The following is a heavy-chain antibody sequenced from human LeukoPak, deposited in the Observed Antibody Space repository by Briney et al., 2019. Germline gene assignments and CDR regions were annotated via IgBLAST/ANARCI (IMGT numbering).Heavy chain of an antibody. CDR1: GFTFSSYS. D-gene: IGHD3-22*01. J-gene: IGHJ3*02. Sequence: GGSLRLSCAASGFTFSSYSMNWVRQAPGKGLEWVSSISSSSSYIYYADSVKGRFTISRDNAKNSLYLQMNSLRAEDTAVYYCANGLRYDSSGYYLDAFDIWGQGTMVTVSS. CDR2: ISSSSSYI. CDR3: ANGLRYDSSGYYLDAFDI. V-gene: IGHV3-21*01.